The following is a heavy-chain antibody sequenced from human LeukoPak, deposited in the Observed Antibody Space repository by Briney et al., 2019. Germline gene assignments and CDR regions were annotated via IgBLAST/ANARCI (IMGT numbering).Heavy chain of an antibody. Sequence: SETLSLTCTVSGGSISSYYWSWIRQPPGKGLEWIGYIYYSGSTNYNPSLKSRVTISVDTSKNQFSLKLSSVTAADTAVYYCARSTGYYDSSGYGCFDYWGQGTLVTVSS. D-gene: IGHD3-22*01. CDR3: ARSTGYYDSSGYGCFDY. V-gene: IGHV4-59*08. CDR1: GGSISSYY. CDR2: IYYSGST. J-gene: IGHJ4*02.